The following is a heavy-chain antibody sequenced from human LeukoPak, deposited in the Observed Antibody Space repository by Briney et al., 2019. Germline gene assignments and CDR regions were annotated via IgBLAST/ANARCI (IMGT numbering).Heavy chain of an antibody. CDR3: ARGASGIEDY. V-gene: IGHV3-23*01. J-gene: IGHJ4*02. CDR1: GFTFSSYA. Sequence: GGSLRLSCAASGFTFSSYAMSWVRQAPGKGLEWVSAISGSGGSTYYADSVKGRFTISRDNAKNSLYLQMNSLRAEDTAVYYCARGASGIEDYWGQGTLVTVSS. D-gene: IGHD6-13*01. CDR2: ISGSGGST.